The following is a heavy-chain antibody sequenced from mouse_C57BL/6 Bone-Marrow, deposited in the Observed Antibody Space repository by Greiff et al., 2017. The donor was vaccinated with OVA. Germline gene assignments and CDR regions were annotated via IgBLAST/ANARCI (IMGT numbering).Heavy chain of an antibody. J-gene: IGHJ1*03. Sequence: VQLQQPGAELVMPGASVKLSCKASGYTFTSYWMHWVKQRPGQGLEWIGEIDPSDSYTNYNQKFKGKSTLTVDKSSSTAYMQLSSLTSEDSAVYDFALYYSNFHWYFDVWGTGTTVTVSS. CDR2: IDPSDSYT. CDR1: GYTFTSYW. CDR3: ALYYSNFHWYFDV. D-gene: IGHD2-5*01. V-gene: IGHV1-69*01.